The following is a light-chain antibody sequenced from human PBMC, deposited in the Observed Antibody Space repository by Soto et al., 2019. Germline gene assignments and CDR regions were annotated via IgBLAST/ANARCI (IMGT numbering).Light chain of an antibody. J-gene: IGKJ1*01. CDR1: QSVNSN. CDR3: QPYNNWPRT. V-gene: IGKV3-15*01. Sequence: EIVMTQSPATLSLSPGERATLSGRASQSVNSNLAWYQQKAGQAGRLLIYGTSTRATGIPARFSGSGSGTDFTLTISSLQFEDFAVYYCQPYNNWPRTFGQGTKVDIK. CDR2: GTS.